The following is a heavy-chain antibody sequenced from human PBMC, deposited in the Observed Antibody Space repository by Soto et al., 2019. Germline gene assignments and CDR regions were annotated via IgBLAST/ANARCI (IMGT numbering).Heavy chain of an antibody. CDR3: ARGGIRYLYTNYYYGMHV. Sequence: PGGSLRLSCAASGFTFSSYDMHWVRQATGKGLEWVSAIGTAGDPYYPGSVKGRFTISRENAKNSLYLQMNSLRAGDTAVYYCARGGIRYLYTNYYYGMHVWGQGTTVTVYS. CDR1: GFTFSSYD. V-gene: IGHV3-13*05. CDR2: IGTAGDP. J-gene: IGHJ6*02. D-gene: IGHD3-9*01.